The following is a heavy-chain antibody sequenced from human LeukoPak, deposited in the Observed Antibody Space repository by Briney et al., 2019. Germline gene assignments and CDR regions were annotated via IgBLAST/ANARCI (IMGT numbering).Heavy chain of an antibody. CDR2: INHSGST. J-gene: IGHJ4*02. CDR3: ARGGIAAQYYFDY. V-gene: IGHV4-34*01. Sequence: SETLSLTCAVYGGSFSGYYWSWIRQPPGKGLEWIGEINHSGSTNYNPSLKSRVSISVDTSKNQFSLKLSSVTAADTAVYYCARGGIAAQYYFDYWGQGTLVTVSS. CDR1: GGSFSGYY. D-gene: IGHD6-13*01.